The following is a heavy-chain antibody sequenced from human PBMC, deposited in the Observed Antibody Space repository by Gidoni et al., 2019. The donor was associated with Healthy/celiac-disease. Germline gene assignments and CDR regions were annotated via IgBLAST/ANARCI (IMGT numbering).Heavy chain of an antibody. J-gene: IGHJ6*02. Sequence: EVQLLESGGGLVQPGGSLRLSCAASGFTFSSYAMSWVRQAPGKGLEWVSAISGSGGSTYYADSVKGRFTISRDNSKNTLYLQMNSLRAEDTAVYYCAGVDIVATTHDYYYYGMDVWGQGTTVTVSS. CDR3: AGVDIVATTHDYYYYGMDV. V-gene: IGHV3-23*01. CDR1: GFTFSSYA. CDR2: ISGSGGST. D-gene: IGHD5-12*01.